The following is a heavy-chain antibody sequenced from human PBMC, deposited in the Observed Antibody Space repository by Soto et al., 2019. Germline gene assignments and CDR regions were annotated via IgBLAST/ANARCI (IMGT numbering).Heavy chain of an antibody. CDR1: GFTFDDYA. V-gene: IGHV3-9*01. CDR3: AKGGQLLSEGGGY. D-gene: IGHD2-2*01. Sequence: EVQLVESGGGLVQPGRSLRLSCAASGFTFDDYAMHWVRQAPGKGLEWVSGISWNSGSIGYADSVKGRFTISRDNAKNSLYLQMNSLRAEDPPLSYCAKGGQLLSEGGGYWGQGTLVTVSS. CDR2: ISWNSGSI. J-gene: IGHJ4*02.